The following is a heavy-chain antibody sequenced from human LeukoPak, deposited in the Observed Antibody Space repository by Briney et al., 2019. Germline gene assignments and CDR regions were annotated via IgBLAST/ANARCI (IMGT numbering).Heavy chain of an antibody. CDR2: IHHSGTT. J-gene: IGHJ5*02. D-gene: IGHD3-3*01. V-gene: IGHV4-30-4*01. CDR1: GGSISGTDYS. Sequence: PSQTLSLTCSVSGGSISGTDYSWSWIRQPPGKGLEWIGYIHHSGTTSYNPSLKSRITISVDPSMNQFSLKLSSVTAADTAVYYCARADTIFGVVMRWFDPWGQGTLVTVSS. CDR3: ARADTIFGVVMRWFDP.